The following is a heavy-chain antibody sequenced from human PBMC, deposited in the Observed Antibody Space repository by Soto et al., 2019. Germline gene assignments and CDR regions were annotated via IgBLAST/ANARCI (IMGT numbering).Heavy chain of an antibody. CDR3: AKTGPYCGGDCSRYFYGMDV. V-gene: IGHV3-23*01. CDR2: IWGSGDRT. J-gene: IGHJ6*02. D-gene: IGHD2-21*02. Sequence: GGSLRLSCAASGFAFRTYAMAWVRQAPGKGLEWVSGIWGSGDRTFYADSVKDRFTISRDNSRNTLYLQMYSLTAEDTALYYCAKTGPYCGGDCSRYFYGMDVWGQGTTVTVSS. CDR1: GFAFRTYA.